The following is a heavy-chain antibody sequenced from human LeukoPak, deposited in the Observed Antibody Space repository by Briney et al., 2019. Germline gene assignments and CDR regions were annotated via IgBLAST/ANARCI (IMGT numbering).Heavy chain of an antibody. CDR3: AKARLSTGWAYNDY. CDR2: VVGDGTTT. CDR1: GFTFVNFA. J-gene: IGHJ4*02. D-gene: IGHD2-8*02. V-gene: IGHV3-23*01. Sequence: GGSLRLSCAASGFTFVNFAMSWVRLAPGKGLEWVSAVVGDGTTTFYADSVKGRFTISRDNSKNTVYLQINSLRDGDTAVYYCAKARLSTGWAYNDYWGQGTLVTVSS.